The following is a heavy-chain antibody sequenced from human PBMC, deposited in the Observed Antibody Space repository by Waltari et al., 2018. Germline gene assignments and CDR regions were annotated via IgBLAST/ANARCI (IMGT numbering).Heavy chain of an antibody. CDR1: GGTFSSYA. V-gene: IGHV1-69*13. D-gene: IGHD6-13*01. CDR2: IIPIFGTA. CDR3: ARKAAAGNFDY. J-gene: IGHJ4*02. Sequence: QVQLVQSGAEVKKPGSSVKVSCKASGGTFSSYAISRGRQAPGQGLEWMGGIIPIFGTANYAQKFQGRVTITADESTSTAYMELSSLRSEDTAVYYCARKAAAGNFDYWGQGTLVTVSS.